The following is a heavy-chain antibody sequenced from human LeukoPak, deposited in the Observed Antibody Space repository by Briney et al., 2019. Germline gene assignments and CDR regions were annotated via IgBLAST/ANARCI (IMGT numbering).Heavy chain of an antibody. D-gene: IGHD3-22*01. V-gene: IGHV4-59*01. CDR1: GGSISSYY. J-gene: IGHJ5*02. CDR2: IYYSGST. Sequence: SETLSLTCTVSGGSISSYYWSWIRQPPGKGLEWIGYIYYSGSTNYNPSLRSRVTISVDTSKNQFSLKLSSVTAVDTAVYYCARGPTTYYYDSSGYYFSGWFDPWGQGTLVTVSS. CDR3: ARGPTTYYYDSSGYYFSGWFDP.